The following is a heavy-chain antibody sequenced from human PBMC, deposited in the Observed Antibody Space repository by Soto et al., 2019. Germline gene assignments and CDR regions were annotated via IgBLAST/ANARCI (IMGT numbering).Heavy chain of an antibody. D-gene: IGHD1-26*01. CDR1: GGSISSSSYY. V-gene: IGHV4-39*01. CDR2: IYYSGST. J-gene: IGHJ6*02. Sequence: PSETLSLTCTVSGGSISSSSYYWGWIRQPPGKGLEWIGSIYYSGSTYYNPSLKSRVTISVDTSKNQFSLKLSSVTAADTAVYYCARHVGGSYYDYYYGMDVWGQGTTVTVSS. CDR3: ARHVGGSYYDYYYGMDV.